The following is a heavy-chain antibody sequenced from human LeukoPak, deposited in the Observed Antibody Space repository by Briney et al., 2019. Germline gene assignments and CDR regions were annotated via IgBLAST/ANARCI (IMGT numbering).Heavy chain of an antibody. V-gene: IGHV1-18*01. CDR3: ARYCSSTSCYSSIDY. J-gene: IGHJ4*02. Sequence: ASVKVSCKASGYTFTNYGITWVRQAPGQGLEWMGWISAHDGTRNYALKHEDRVTMTTDTSTSTAYMELRSLRSDDTAVYYCARYCSSTSCYSSIDYWGQGTLVTVSS. CDR1: GYTFTNYG. CDR2: ISAHDGTR. D-gene: IGHD2-2*01.